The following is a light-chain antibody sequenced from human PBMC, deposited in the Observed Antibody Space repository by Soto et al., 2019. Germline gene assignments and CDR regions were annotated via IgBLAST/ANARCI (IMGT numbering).Light chain of an antibody. V-gene: IGLV2-14*01. CDR3: ISYTSDDVRYV. CDR1: NSDVGIYDF. CDR2: EVS. Sequence: QSALTQPASVSRTPGQSITISCTGSNSDVGIYDFVSWYQHHPGRAPKLIVSEVSHRPSGVSNRFSGSKSGNTASLTISGLQSEDEADYYCISYTSDDVRYVFGTGTKLTVL. J-gene: IGLJ1*01.